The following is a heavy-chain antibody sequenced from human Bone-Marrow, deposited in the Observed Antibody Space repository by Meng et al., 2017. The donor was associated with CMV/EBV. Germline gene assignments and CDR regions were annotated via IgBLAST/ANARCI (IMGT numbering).Heavy chain of an antibody. D-gene: IGHD3-10*01. CDR1: GFTFSNYW. CDR3: AKGVVWFGESESADY. CDR2: INSDGNST. V-gene: IGHV3-74*03. Sequence: GESLKISCAASGFTFSNYWMHWVRQAPGKGLVWVSRINSDGNSTTYADSVKGRFTISRDNAKNTVYLQMNSLRAEDTAVYYCAKGVVWFGESESADYWGQGTLVTVSS. J-gene: IGHJ4*02.